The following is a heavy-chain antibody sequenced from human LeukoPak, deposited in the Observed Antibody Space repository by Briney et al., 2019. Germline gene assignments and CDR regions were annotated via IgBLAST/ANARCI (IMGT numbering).Heavy chain of an antibody. CDR2: INPNNGGT. V-gene: IGHV1-2*02. J-gene: IGHJ4*02. CDR1: GYTFTGHY. D-gene: IGHD1-26*01. Sequence: ASVKVSCKASGYTFTGHYMHWVRQVPGQRLEWMGWINPNNGGTNYAQKFQGRVTMTRDTSISTAYMELSRLRTDDTAVYYCARGYALYSGRYIDFVYWGQGTLVTVSS. CDR3: ARGYALYSGRYIDFVY.